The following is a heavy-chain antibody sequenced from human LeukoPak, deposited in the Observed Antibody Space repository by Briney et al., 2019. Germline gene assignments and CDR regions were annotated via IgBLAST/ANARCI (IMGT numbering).Heavy chain of an antibody. CDR2: ISGNDANT. Sequence: GGSLRLSCTASGFTFRSNSMSWVRQAPGKGLEWVSVISGNDANTYYADYGQGPFTIYRYNYKQTLYLQIISVRAEDAADCYCARDGHTGYFVYWGERTLVTVSS. CDR3: ARDGHTGYFVY. J-gene: IGHJ4*02. D-gene: IGHD5-18*01. V-gene: IGHV3-23*01. CDR1: GFTFRSNS.